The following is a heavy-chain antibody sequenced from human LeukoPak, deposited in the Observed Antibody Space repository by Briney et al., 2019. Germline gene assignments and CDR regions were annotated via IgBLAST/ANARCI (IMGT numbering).Heavy chain of an antibody. J-gene: IGHJ4*02. V-gene: IGHV3-23*01. D-gene: IGHD6-13*01. CDR3: AKNRGQQLDPFDY. CDR2: ISGSGGNT. Sequence: PGGSLRLSCAASGFTFSTYTVSWVRQAPGKGLEGVSTISGSGGNTYYADSVKGRFTISRDNSKNTLYLQMNSLRAEDTAVYYCAKNRGQQLDPFDYWGQGTLVTVSS. CDR1: GFTFSTYT.